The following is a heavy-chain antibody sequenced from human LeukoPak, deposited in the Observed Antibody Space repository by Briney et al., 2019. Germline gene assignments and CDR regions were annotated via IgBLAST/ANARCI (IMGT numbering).Heavy chain of an antibody. J-gene: IGHJ4*02. CDR1: GFTFSSYA. V-gene: IGHV3-23*01. D-gene: IGHD6-19*01. Sequence: GGSLRLSCAASGFTFSSYAMSWVRQAPGKGLEWVSAISGGGGSTYYADSVKGRFTISRDNSKNTLYLQMNSLRAEDTAVYYCAKDNTVAGSCYYWGEGTLVTVPS. CDR2: ISGGGGST. CDR3: AKDNTVAGSCYY.